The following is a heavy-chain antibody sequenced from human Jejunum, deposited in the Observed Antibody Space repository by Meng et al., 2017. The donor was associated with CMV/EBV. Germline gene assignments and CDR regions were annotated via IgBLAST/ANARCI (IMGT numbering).Heavy chain of an antibody. CDR2: IYHSGST. CDR3: ARFGTGAAALFDY. Sequence: SGYSISNAYYCGWIRQPPGKGLEWMGTIYHSGSTYYNPSLKSRVTMSVDTSKNQFSLRLTSVTAADTAVYYCARFGTGAAALFDYWSQGTLVTGLL. J-gene: IGHJ4*02. CDR1: GYSISNAYY. V-gene: IGHV4-38-2*01. D-gene: IGHD6-13*01.